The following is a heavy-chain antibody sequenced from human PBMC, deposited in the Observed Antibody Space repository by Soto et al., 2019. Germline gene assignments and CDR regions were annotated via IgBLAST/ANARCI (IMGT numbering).Heavy chain of an antibody. CDR1: GYTLTELS. D-gene: IGHD6-6*01. CDR3: ATALGIAARSLVRPFDY. V-gene: IGHV1-24*01. J-gene: IGHJ4*02. CDR2: FDPEDGET. Sequence: ASVKVSCKVSGYTLTELSMHWVRQAPGKGLEWMGGFDPEDGETIYAQKFQGRVTMTEDTSTDTAYTELSSLRSEDTAVYYCATALGIAARSLVRPFDYWGQGTLVTVSS.